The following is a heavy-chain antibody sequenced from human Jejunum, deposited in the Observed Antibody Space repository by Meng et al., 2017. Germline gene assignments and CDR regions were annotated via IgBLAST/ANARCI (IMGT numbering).Heavy chain of an antibody. V-gene: IGHV3-30*01. Sequence: QVRVGGSWGGVFQPGRSLRLSWVDSGFAFRSFVFYWVCQAPGKGLEWVSLISYHGRNESYADSVKGRFTISRDNSKNTQYLQMNSLGSDDTAVYSCARDWGSTCGVDCRCITYWGQGTLVTVSS. J-gene: IGHJ4*02. CDR2: ISYHGRNE. CDR1: GFAFRSFV. D-gene: IGHD2-21*02. CDR3: ARDWGSTCGVDCRCITY.